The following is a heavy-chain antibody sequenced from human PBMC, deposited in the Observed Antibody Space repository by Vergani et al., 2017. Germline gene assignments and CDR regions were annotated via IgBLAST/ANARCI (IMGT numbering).Heavy chain of an antibody. Sequence: QLHLQESGPGLVKPSETLSLTCTVSGGSITSSSYYWGWIRQPPGKGLEWIGSIHYSENTNYNPSLKTRVTISVDTSKNQFSLTLTSVIAADTAVYYCASDTHSGQRADRWGQGILVTVTS. J-gene: IGHJ5*02. CDR1: GGSITSSSYY. D-gene: IGHD6-19*01. V-gene: IGHV4-61*05. CDR2: IHYSENT. CDR3: ASDTHSGQRADR.